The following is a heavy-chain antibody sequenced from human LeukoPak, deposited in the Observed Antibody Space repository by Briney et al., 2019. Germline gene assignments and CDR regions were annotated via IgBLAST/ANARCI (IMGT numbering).Heavy chain of an antibody. CDR3: ASSGSREYNWFDP. Sequence: ASVKVSCKASGGTFSSYAISWVRQAPGQGLECMGGIIPIFGTANYAQKFQGRVTITTDESTSTAYMELSSLRSEDTAVYYCASSGSREYNWFDPWGQGTLVTVSP. CDR1: GGTFSSYA. CDR2: IIPIFGTA. D-gene: IGHD1-26*01. J-gene: IGHJ5*02. V-gene: IGHV1-69*05.